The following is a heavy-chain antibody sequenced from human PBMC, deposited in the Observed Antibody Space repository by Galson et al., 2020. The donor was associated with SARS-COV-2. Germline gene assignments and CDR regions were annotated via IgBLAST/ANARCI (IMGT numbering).Heavy chain of an antibody. Sequence: ETYENLSLTCTVSGGSISSGRYYWSRIRQPAGKGLEWIGRIYTSGSTNYNPSLKRRVTISVDTSKNQFSLKLSSVTAADTAVYYCARVGSITMVRGLGESYCFYFWGQGTLFTVSS. CDR2: IYTSGST. J-gene: IGHJ4*02. D-gene: IGHD3-10*01. CDR1: GGSISSGRYY. CDR3: ARVGSITMVRGLGESYCFYF. V-gene: IGHV4-61*02.